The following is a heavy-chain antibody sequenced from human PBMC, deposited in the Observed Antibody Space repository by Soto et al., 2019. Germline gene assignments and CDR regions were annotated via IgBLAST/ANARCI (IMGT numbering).Heavy chain of an antibody. V-gene: IGHV4-39*01. CDR3: ARHPPNRARPSYFEY. CDR2: IYYSGST. J-gene: IGHJ4*02. CDR1: GGSISSSSYY. Sequence: SETLSLTCTVSGGSISSSSYYWGWIRQPPGKGLEWIGSIYYSGSTYYNPSLKSRVTISVDTSKNQFSLKLSSVTAADTAVYYCARHPPNRARPSYFEYWGQGTLVTVS.